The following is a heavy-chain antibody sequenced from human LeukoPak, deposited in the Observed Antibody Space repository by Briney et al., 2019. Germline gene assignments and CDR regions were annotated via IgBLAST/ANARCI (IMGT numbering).Heavy chain of an antibody. D-gene: IGHD4-17*01. V-gene: IGHV1-8*01. J-gene: IGHJ4*02. CDR2: MNPNSGNT. CDR3: ARGDYGDYQFDY. Sequence: ASVKVSCKASGYTFTSYDINWVRQATGQGLEWMGWMNPNSGNTGYAQKFQGRVTMTRNTSISTAYMELSSLRSEDTAVYYCARGDYGDYQFDYWGQGTLVTVSS. CDR1: GYTFTSYD.